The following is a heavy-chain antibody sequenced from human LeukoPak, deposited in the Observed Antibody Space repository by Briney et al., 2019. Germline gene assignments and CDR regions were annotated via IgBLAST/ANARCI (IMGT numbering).Heavy chain of an antibody. CDR1: GGSFSGYY. J-gene: IGHJ6*02. V-gene: IGHV4-34*01. CDR3: ARHEGLTHYYYGMDV. D-gene: IGHD3-9*01. Sequence: SETLSLTCAVYGGSFSGYYWSWIRQSPGKGLEWIGEINYSGSTNYNPSLKSRVTISVDTSKNQFSLKLSSVTAADTAVYYCARHEGLTHYYYGMDVWGQGTTVTVSS. CDR2: INYSGST.